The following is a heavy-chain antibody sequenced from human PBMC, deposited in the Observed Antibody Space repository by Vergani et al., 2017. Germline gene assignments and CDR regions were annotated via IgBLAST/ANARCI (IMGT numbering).Heavy chain of an antibody. Sequence: EVQLVQSGAEVKKPGESLKISCKGSGYSFTSYWIGWVRQMPGKGLEWMGIIYPGDSDTRYSPSFQGQVTTSADKSISTAYLQWSSLKASDTAMYYCARRRTSHYGAVSGMKRRYYYMDVWGKGTTVTVSS. V-gene: IGHV5-51*01. D-gene: IGHD4-17*01. CDR3: ARRRTSHYGAVSGMKRRYYYMDV. J-gene: IGHJ6*03. CDR2: IYPGDSDT. CDR1: GYSFTSYW.